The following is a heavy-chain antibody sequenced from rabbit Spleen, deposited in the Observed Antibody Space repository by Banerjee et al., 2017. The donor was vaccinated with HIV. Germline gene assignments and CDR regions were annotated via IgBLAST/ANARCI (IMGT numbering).Heavy chain of an antibody. CDR3: ARDTGSSFSTYGMDL. Sequence: QEQLVEYGGDLVQPEGSLTLTCTASGFSFSGSYHMCWVRQAPGKGLEWIACTAGGRSTFTYYASWAKGRFTISKASSTTVTLQMTSLTAADTATYFCARDTGSSFSTYGMDLWGQGTLVTVS. CDR1: GFSFSGSYH. CDR2: TAGGRSTFT. J-gene: IGHJ3*01. D-gene: IGHD8-1*01. V-gene: IGHV1S45*01.